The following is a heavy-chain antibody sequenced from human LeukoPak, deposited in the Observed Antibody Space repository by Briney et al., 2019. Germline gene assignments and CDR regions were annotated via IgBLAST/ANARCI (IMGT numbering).Heavy chain of an antibody. J-gene: IGHJ3*02. CDR1: GGSFSGYY. CDR2: INHSGST. Sequence: SETLSLTCAVYGGSFSGYYWSWIRQPPGKGLEWIGEINHSGSTNYNPSLKRRVTISVDTSKNQFSLKLSSVTAADTAVYYCARGRVDTAMGTEAFDIWGQGTMVAVSS. D-gene: IGHD5-18*01. V-gene: IGHV4-34*01. CDR3: ARGRVDTAMGTEAFDI.